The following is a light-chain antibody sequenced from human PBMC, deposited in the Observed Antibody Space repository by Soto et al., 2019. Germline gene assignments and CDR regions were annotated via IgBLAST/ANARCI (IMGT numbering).Light chain of an antibody. CDR2: QVS. Sequence: DVVMTQSPLSLPVTLGQPVSISCRSSQSLGSSDGVTYLNWFQQRPGQSPRRLIYQVSNRDSGVPDRFSGSGSGTDFTLKISRVEAEDVGVYYCMQGPHWPLTFGGGTKVEIK. J-gene: IGKJ4*01. CDR3: MQGPHWPLT. CDR1: QSLGSSDGVTY. V-gene: IGKV2-30*01.